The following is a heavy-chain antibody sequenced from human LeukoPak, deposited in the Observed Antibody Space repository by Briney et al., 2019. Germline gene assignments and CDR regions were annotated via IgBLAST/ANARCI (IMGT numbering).Heavy chain of an antibody. CDR1: EFTFSNHG. Sequence: GGSLRLSCAASEFTFSNHGIHWVRQAPGKGLEWVAVISYDGSKKYYADSVKGRFTISRDNSKNTLYLQMNSLRAEDTAVYYCAHGAMYQLDYWGQGTLVTVSS. V-gene: IGHV3-30*03. D-gene: IGHD2-2*01. CDR3: AHGAMYQLDY. J-gene: IGHJ4*02. CDR2: ISYDGSKK.